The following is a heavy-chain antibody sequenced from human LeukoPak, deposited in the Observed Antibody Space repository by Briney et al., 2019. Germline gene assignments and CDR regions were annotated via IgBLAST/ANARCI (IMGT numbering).Heavy chain of an antibody. D-gene: IGHD4/OR15-4a*01. CDR2: ISSNGGST. CDR1: GFTFSSYA. V-gene: IGHV3-64*01. CDR3: ARGPLTQYYYYYYYMDV. Sequence: PGGSLRLSCAASGFTFSSYAMHGVRQAPGKGLEYVSAISSNGGSTYYANSVKGRFTISRDNSKNTLYLQMGSLRAEDMAVYYCARGPLTQYYYYYYYMDVWGKGTTVTVSS. J-gene: IGHJ6*03.